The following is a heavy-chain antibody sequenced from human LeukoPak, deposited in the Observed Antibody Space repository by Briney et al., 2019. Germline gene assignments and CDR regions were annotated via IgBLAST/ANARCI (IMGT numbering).Heavy chain of an antibody. CDR1: GGSISSSNW. CDR3: ARGSVDCSGGSCYGWFDP. V-gene: IGHV4-4*02. Sequence: PSETLSLTCAVSGGSISSSNWWSWVRQPPGKGLEWIGEIYHSGSTNYNPSLKSRVTISVDTSKNQFSLKLSSVTAADTAVYYCARGSVDCSGGSCYGWFDPWGQGTLVTVSS. J-gene: IGHJ5*02. CDR2: IYHSGST. D-gene: IGHD2-15*01.